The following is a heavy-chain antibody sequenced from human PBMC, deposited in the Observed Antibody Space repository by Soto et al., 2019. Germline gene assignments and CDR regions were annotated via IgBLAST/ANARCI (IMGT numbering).Heavy chain of an antibody. J-gene: IGHJ3*02. D-gene: IGHD3-10*01. CDR3: ARIITMVRGTSDDDPYSIWDPDAFDI. Sequence: GGSLRLSCAASGFTFSSYGMHWVRQAPGKGLEWVAVIWYDGSNKYYADSVKGRFTISRDNSKNTLYLQMNSLRAEDTAVYYCARIITMVRGTSDDDPYSIWDPDAFDIWGQGTMVTVSS. CDR2: IWYDGSNK. CDR1: GFTFSSYG. V-gene: IGHV3-33*01.